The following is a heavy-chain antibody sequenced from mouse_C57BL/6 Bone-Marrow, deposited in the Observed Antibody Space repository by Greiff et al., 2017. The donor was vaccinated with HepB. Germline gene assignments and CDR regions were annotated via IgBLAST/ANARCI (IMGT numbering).Heavy chain of an antibody. V-gene: IGHV1-15*01. CDR3: TRDYSNYGGGFDY. CDR1: GYTFTDYE. CDR2: IDPETGGT. Sequence: QVQLQQSGAELVRPGASVTPSCKASGYTFTDYEMHWVKQTPVHGLEWIGAIDPETGGTAYNQKFKGKAILTADKSSSTAYMELRSLTSEDSAVYYCTRDYSNYGGGFDYWGQGTTLTVSS. J-gene: IGHJ2*01. D-gene: IGHD2-5*01.